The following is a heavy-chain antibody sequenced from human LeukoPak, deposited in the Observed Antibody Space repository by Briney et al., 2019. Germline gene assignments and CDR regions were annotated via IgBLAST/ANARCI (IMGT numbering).Heavy chain of an antibody. CDR1: GYSISSGYY. CDR2: ISHSGST. CDR3: ARLRRSRLAEFDY. Sequence: SETLSLTCTVSGYSISSGYYWGWIRQPPGKGLKWIGSISHSGSTYYNPSLKSRVTISVDTSKNQFSLKLSSLTAADTAVNYCARLRRSRLAEFDYWGQGTLVTVSS. D-gene: IGHD3-3*02. J-gene: IGHJ4*02. V-gene: IGHV4-38-2*02.